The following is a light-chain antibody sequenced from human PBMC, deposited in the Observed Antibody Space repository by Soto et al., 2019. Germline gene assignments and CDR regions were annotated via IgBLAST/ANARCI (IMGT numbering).Light chain of an antibody. J-gene: IGLJ1*01. V-gene: IGLV2-14*03. CDR2: DVN. CDR3: SSYTRSSAYV. Sequence: QSALTQPASVSGSPGQSITISCTGTSSDVGGYNYVSWYQQHPGKAPKLMIYDVNNRPSGVSNRFSGSKSGNTASLTIAGPQAEEQADYYCSSYTRSSAYVFGTGTKLTVL. CDR1: SSDVGGYNY.